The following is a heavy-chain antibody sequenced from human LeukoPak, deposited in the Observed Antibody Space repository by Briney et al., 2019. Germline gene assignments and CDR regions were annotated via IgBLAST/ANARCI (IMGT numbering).Heavy chain of an antibody. CDR1: GYTFTGYY. Sequence: ASVKVSCKASGYTFTGYYMHWVRQAPGQGLEWMGWINPNSGGTNYAQKFQGRVTMTRDTSISTAYMELSRLRSDDTAVYYCARGRYYYDSSGYYWAPGYWGQGTLVTVSS. J-gene: IGHJ4*02. V-gene: IGHV1-2*02. CDR2: INPNSGGT. CDR3: ARGRYYYDSSGYYWAPGY. D-gene: IGHD3-22*01.